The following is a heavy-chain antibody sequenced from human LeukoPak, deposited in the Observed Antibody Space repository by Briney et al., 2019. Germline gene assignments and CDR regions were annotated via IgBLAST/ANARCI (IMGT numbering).Heavy chain of an antibody. J-gene: IGHJ1*01. V-gene: IGHV3-30*02. CDR2: IRFDGSIK. Sequence: GGSLRLSCAASGFTFSSYGMHWVRQAPGKGLQWVAFIRFDGSIKYYAESVKGRFTISRDNSKNTLYVQMNSLRDEDTAVYYCARMGGGDDYGDYGHKEYFQHWGQGTLVTVSS. CDR1: GFTFSSYG. CDR3: ARMGGGDDYGDYGHKEYFQH. D-gene: IGHD4-17*01.